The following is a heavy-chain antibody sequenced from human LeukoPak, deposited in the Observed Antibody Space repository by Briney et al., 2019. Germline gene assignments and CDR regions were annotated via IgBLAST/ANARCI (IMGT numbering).Heavy chain of an antibody. CDR1: GFTFSSYW. CDR3: ARAQDYYDSSGYPTY. J-gene: IGHJ4*02. CDR2: IKQDGSEK. D-gene: IGHD3-22*01. V-gene: IGHV3-7*03. Sequence: PGGSLRLSCAASGFTFSSYWMSWVRQAPGKGLEWVANIKQDGSEKYYVDSVKGRFTISRDNAKNSLYLQMNSLRAEDTAVYYCARAQDYYDSSGYPTYWGQGTLVTVSS.